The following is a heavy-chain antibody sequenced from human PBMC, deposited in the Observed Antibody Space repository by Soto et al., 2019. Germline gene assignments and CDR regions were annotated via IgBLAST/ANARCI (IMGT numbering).Heavy chain of an antibody. CDR3: ARASGSSRTRGDWFDP. CDR1: SGTFSSYT. D-gene: IGHD6-13*01. CDR2: IIPTLGIA. J-gene: IGHJ5*02. V-gene: IGHV1-69*02. Sequence: SVKVSCKASSGTFSSYTINWVRQAPGQGLEWMGRIIPTLGIANYAQKFQGRVAITADKSTSTAYMELSSLRSEDTAVYYCARASGSSRTRGDWFDPWGQGTLVTLFS.